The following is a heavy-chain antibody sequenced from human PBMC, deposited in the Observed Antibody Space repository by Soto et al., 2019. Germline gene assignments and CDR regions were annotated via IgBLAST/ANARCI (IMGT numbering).Heavy chain of an antibody. J-gene: IGHJ4*02. D-gene: IGHD6-13*01. CDR1: GYTFTGYY. Sequence: ASVKVSCKASGYTFTGYYMHWVRQAPGQGLEWMGWINPNSGGTNYAQKFQGRVTMTRDTSISTAYMELSRLRSDDTAVYYCARVQWDIAAAGMDHWGQGTRVTV. V-gene: IGHV1-2*02. CDR2: INPNSGGT. CDR3: ARVQWDIAAAGMDH.